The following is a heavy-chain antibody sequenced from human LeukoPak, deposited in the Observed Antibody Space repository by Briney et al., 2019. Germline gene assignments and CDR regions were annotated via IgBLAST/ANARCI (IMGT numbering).Heavy chain of an antibody. CDR2: ISYDGSKI. Sequence: GGSLRLSCAASGFTFSSYPLHWVRQAPGKGLEWVTLISYDGSKIYYADSVKGRFTISRDNSKNTLYLQMNSLRAEDTAVYYCAREVSGSSYFDYWGQGTLVTVSS. CDR1: GFTFSSYP. V-gene: IGHV3-30-3*01. D-gene: IGHD1-26*01. CDR3: AREVSGSSYFDY. J-gene: IGHJ4*02.